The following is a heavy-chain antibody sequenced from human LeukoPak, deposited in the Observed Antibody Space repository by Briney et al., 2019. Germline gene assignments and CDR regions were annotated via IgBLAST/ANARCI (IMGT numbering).Heavy chain of an antibody. CDR3: AREWVNGFLN. D-gene: IGHD5-24*01. V-gene: IGHV1-2*02. CDR1: GYTFTDYY. Sequence: GASVKVSCKSSGYTFTDYYMHWVRQAPGQGLEWMGWINPNSGDTNYAQKFQGRVIATRDTSISTAYMELSRLRSDDTAVYYCAREWVNGFLNWGQGTLVTVSS. CDR2: INPNSGDT. J-gene: IGHJ4*02.